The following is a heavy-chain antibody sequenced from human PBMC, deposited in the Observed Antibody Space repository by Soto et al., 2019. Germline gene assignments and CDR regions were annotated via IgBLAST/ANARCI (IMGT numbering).Heavy chain of an antibody. D-gene: IGHD3-22*01. CDR3: ARGSARVYDRSGYYGPTRLSYDYYGMDV. J-gene: IGHJ6*02. V-gene: IGHV1-46*01. Sequence: ASVKVSCKASGYNLGAYYTYWVRQAPGQGLEWMGIINPSGGSTSYAQKFQGRVTMTRDTSTSTVYMELSSLRSEDTAVYYCARGSARVYDRSGYYGPTRLSYDYYGMDVWGQGTTVTVSS. CDR2: INPSGGST. CDR1: GYNLGAYY.